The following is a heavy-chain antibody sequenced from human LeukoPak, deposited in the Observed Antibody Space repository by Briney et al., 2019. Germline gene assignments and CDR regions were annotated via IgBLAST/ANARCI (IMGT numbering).Heavy chain of an antibody. J-gene: IGHJ5*02. CDR1: GYTFSDSY. V-gene: IGHV1-2*02. D-gene: IGHD3-9*01. CDR3: ARGTGSSWFDP. CDR2: INPNSGVT. Sequence: GASVKVSCKASGYTFSDSYMHWVRQAPGQGLEWMGWINPNSGVTNYAQKFQGRVTMTRDTSISAAYMELSRLRSDDTAVYYCARGTGSSWFDPWGQGTLVTVSS.